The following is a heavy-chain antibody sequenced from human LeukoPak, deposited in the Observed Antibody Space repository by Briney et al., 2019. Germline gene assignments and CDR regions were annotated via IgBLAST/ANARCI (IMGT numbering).Heavy chain of an antibody. Sequence: GGSLRLSCAASTFTFSSYAISWARQAPGKGLQWVSAISGDGDTTYYADSIKGRFTISRDNSKSILYLQMNSLRAEDTALYYCAKYRGLAVASTKIGFDYWGQGTLITVSS. D-gene: IGHD6-19*01. CDR2: ISGDGDTT. J-gene: IGHJ4*02. CDR3: AKYRGLAVASTKIGFDY. CDR1: TFTFSSYA. V-gene: IGHV3-23*01.